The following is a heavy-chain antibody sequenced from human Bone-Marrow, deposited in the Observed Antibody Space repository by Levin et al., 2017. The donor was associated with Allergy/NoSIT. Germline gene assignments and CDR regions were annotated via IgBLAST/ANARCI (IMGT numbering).Heavy chain of an antibody. J-gene: IGHJ6*02. V-gene: IGHV2-26*01. CDR1: GFSLSNGRMG. D-gene: IGHD6-13*01. CDR2: IYSNDEK. CDR3: ARNPHSNSSYTNFYFGMDV. Sequence: SGPTLVKPPETLTLTCTVSGFSLSNGRMGVSWIRQPPGKALEWLAHIYSNDEKSYSTSLKSRVTISRDTSTSQVVLTMTNMDPVDTATYYCARNPHSNSSYTNFYFGMDVWGQGTTVTVSS.